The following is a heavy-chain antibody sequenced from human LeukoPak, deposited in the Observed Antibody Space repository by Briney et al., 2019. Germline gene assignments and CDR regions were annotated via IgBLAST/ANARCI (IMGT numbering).Heavy chain of an antibody. CDR1: GFTVSGNS. CDR2: INHSGST. V-gene: IGHV4-34*08. CDR3: AVGRWFDP. J-gene: IGHJ5*02. D-gene: IGHD1-26*01. Sequence: GSLRLSCAASGFTVSGNSMNWIRQPPGKGLEWIGEINHSGSTNYNPSLKSRVTISVDTSKNQFSLKLSSVTAADTAVYYCAVGRWFDPWGQGTLVTVSS.